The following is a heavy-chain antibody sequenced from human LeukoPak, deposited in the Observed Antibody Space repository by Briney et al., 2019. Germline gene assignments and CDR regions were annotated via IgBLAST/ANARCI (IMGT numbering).Heavy chain of an antibody. CDR3: ATTEKNRYCINL. V-gene: IGHV4-30-2*01. CDR2: IYHSGST. D-gene: IGHD2-21*01. CDR1: GGSISSGGYS. J-gene: IGHJ6*01. Sequence: SQTLSLTCAVSGGSISSGGYSWSWIRQPPGKGLEWIGYIYHSGSTYYNPSLKSRVTTSVDRSKNQFSLKLSSVTAADTAVYFCATTEKNRYCINLWGPGTTVIVSS.